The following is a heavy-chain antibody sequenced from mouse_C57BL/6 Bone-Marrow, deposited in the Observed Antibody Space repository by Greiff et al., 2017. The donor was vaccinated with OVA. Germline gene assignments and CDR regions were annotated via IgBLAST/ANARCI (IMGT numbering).Heavy chain of an antibody. CDR3: ARRSYYGSYYFDY. Sequence: EVQLQESGGGLVKPGGSLKLSCAASGFTFSDYGMHWVRQAPEKGLEWVAYISSGSSTIYSADTVKGRFTISRDNAKNTLFLQMTSLRSEDTAMYYCARRSYYGSYYFDYWGQGTTLTVSS. D-gene: IGHD1-1*01. V-gene: IGHV5-17*01. CDR1: GFTFSDYG. CDR2: ISSGSSTI. J-gene: IGHJ2*01.